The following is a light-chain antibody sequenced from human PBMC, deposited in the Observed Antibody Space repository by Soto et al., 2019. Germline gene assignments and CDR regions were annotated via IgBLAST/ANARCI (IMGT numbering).Light chain of an antibody. CDR1: SSDVGGYNY. CDR2: EVS. CDR3: SSYTSSSTPWV. V-gene: IGLV2-14*01. Sequence: QSALTQPASVSGSPGQSITISCTGTSSDVGGYNYVSWYQQHPGKAPKLMIYEVSNRPSGVSNRFSGSKSGNTASLTISGLPAEDEADYYCSSYTSSSTPWVFGGGTKVTVL. J-gene: IGLJ3*02.